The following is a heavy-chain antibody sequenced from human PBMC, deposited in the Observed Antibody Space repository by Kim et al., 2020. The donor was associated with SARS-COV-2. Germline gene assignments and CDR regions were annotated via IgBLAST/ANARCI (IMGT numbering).Heavy chain of an antibody. CDR3: ARGQRIWAGMDV. V-gene: IGHV4-34*01. D-gene: IGHD3-16*01. J-gene: IGHJ6*02. Sequence: YHPSLKSRVAISVEASKNQFSLKLSSVTAADTAVYYCARGQRIWAGMDVWGQGTTVTVSS.